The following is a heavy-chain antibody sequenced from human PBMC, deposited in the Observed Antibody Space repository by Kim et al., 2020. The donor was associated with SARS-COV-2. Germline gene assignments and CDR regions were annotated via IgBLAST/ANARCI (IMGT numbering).Heavy chain of an antibody. J-gene: IGHJ4*02. Sequence: NYAQKLQGKVTMTTDTSTSTAYMELRSLRSDDTAVYYCAVSIAVAGYFDYWGQGTLVTVSS. CDR3: AVSIAVAGYFDY. D-gene: IGHD6-19*01. V-gene: IGHV1-18*01.